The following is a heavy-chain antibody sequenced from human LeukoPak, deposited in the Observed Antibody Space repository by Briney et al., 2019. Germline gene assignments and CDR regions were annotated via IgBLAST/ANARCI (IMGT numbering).Heavy chain of an antibody. J-gene: IGHJ3*02. CDR1: GGSINSYY. Sequence: PSETLSLTCTVSGGSINSYYWNWLRQPPGKGLEWIGYIYHSGSTNYNPSLKSRVTISLDTSKNQFSLKLTSVTAADTAIYYCARVGGMTTINNAAFDIWGQGTMVTVSS. CDR3: ARVGGMTTINNAAFDI. CDR2: IYHSGST. D-gene: IGHD5-24*01. V-gene: IGHV4-59*01.